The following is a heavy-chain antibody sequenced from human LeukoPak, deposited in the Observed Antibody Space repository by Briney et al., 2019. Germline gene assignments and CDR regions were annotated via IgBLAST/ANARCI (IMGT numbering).Heavy chain of an antibody. Sequence: PGGSLRLSCAASGFSFSSHGMHWVRQGPGKGLEWEAFISYDGRNKYYGDSVKGRFTISRDNAKNTLYLQMNNLTVEDTALYYCARDRSGWYKDAFDIWGQGTMVTVSS. CDR3: ARDRSGWYKDAFDI. D-gene: IGHD6-19*01. V-gene: IGHV3-30*03. CDR1: GFSFSSHG. J-gene: IGHJ3*02. CDR2: ISYDGRNK.